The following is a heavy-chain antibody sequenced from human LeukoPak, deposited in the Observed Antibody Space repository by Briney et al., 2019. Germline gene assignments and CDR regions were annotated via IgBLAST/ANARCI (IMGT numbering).Heavy chain of an antibody. CDR3: ARSTNSKKAYYYFDY. CDR1: GFTFSSHS. Sequence: GGSLRLSCAASGFTFSSHSMNWVRQAPGKGLEWVSSISSSSSYIYYADSVKGRFTISRDNAKNSLYLQMNSLRAEDTAVYYCARSTNSKKAYYYFDYWGQGTLVTVSS. V-gene: IGHV3-21*01. D-gene: IGHD4-23*01. CDR2: ISSSSSYI. J-gene: IGHJ4*02.